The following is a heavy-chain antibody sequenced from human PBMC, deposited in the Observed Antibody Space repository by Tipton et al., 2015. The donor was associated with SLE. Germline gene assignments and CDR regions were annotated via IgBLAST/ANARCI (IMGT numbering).Heavy chain of an antibody. V-gene: IGHV4-39*07. CDR1: DGSIRSTNYY. Sequence: TLSLTCTVSDGSIRSTNYYWGWIRQPPGKGLEWIGSIFYTGGTYYNPSLKSRVSFSIDTSKHQFSLKLNSVTAADTAVYYCARVVYSFSDAFDIWGQGTLVTVSS. CDR2: IFYTGGT. D-gene: IGHD6-13*01. J-gene: IGHJ3*02. CDR3: ARVVYSFSDAFDI.